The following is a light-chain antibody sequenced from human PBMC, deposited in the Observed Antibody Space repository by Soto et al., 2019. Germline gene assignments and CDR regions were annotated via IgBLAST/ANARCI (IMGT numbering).Light chain of an antibody. V-gene: IGKV3-11*01. CDR2: DAS. CDR3: HQRSNWPP. J-gene: IGKJ2*01. CDR1: QSVSSY. Sequence: EIVLTQSPATLSLSPGERATLSCRASQSVSSYLAWYQQKPGQAPRLLIYDASSRATGIPARFSGSGSGTDFTLTISSLEPEDFAVYYCHQRSNWPPFGQGTKLEIK.